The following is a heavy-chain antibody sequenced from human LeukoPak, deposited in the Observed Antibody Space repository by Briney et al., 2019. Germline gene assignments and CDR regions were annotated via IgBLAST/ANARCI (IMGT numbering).Heavy chain of an antibody. CDR1: GGTFSSYA. Sequence: SVKVSCKASGGTFSSYAISWVRQAPGQGLEWMGRIIPILGIANYAQKFQGRVTITADKSTSTAYMELSSLRSEDTAVYYCARGPPTYTAMVTGDAFDIWGQGTMVTVSS. J-gene: IGHJ3*02. V-gene: IGHV1-69*04. CDR2: IIPILGIA. D-gene: IGHD5-18*01. CDR3: ARGPPTYTAMVTGDAFDI.